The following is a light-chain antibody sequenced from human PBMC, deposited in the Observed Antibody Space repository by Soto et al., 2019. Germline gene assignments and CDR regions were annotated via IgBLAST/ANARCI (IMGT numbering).Light chain of an antibody. V-gene: IGKV3-11*01. CDR2: DVS. CDR1: QGVGSS. J-gene: IGKJ4*01. Sequence: EIVLTQSPATLSLSPGERATLSCRASQGVGSSLAWYQQKPSQAPKLLIYDVSNRATGIPARFSGSGSGTDFTLTISSLEPEDFAVYYCQERSGWDPLTFGGGTKVEI. CDR3: QERSGWDPLT.